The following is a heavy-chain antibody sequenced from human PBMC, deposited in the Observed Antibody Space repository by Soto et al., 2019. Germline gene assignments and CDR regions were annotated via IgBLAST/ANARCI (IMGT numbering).Heavy chain of an antibody. Sequence: SQTLSLTCAISGDSVSDNSAAWNWIRQSPSRGLEWLGRTYYRSKWYNDYAVSVKSRITVTPDTSKNQFSLHLNSVTPEDTAVYYFVREFPYYVSSDSYLDYWGQGALVTVSS. CDR1: GDSVSDNSAA. V-gene: IGHV6-1*01. D-gene: IGHD3-16*01. CDR2: TYYRSKWYN. J-gene: IGHJ4*02. CDR3: VREFPYYVSSDSYLDY.